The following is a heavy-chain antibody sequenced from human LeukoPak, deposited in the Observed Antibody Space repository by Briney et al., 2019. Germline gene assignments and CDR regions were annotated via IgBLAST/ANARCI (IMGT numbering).Heavy chain of an antibody. V-gene: IGHV3-30*03. Sequence: GGSLRLSCAASGFTFSSYGMHWVRQAPGKGLEWVAVISYDGSNKYYADSVKGRFTISRDNSKNTLYLQMNSLRAEDTAVYYCARDGLGGYCSGGSCMFDPWGQGTLVTVSS. CDR2: ISYDGSNK. D-gene: IGHD2-15*01. J-gene: IGHJ5*02. CDR3: ARDGLGGYCSGGSCMFDP. CDR1: GFTFSSYG.